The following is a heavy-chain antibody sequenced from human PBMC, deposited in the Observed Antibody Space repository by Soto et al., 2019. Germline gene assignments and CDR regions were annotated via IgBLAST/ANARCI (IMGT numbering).Heavy chain of an antibody. Sequence: QVQLQESGPGLVKPSQTLSLTCTVSGGSISSGDYYWSWIRQPPGKGLEWIGYIYYSGSTYYNPSLKSRVTISVDTSKNHSSVKLSFVAAADTAVYYCASARAVGYDSSGYWFGPWGQGTLVTVSS. V-gene: IGHV4-30-4*01. J-gene: IGHJ5*02. CDR1: GGSISSGDYY. CDR3: ASARAVGYDSSGYWFGP. D-gene: IGHD3-22*01. CDR2: IYYSGST.